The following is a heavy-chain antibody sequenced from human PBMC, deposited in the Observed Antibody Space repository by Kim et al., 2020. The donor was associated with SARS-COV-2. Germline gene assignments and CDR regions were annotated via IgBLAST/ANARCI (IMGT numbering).Heavy chain of an antibody. V-gene: IGHV3-33*05. Sequence: GGSLRLSCAASGFTFSSYGMHWVRQAPGNGLEWVAVISYDGSNKYYADSVKGRFTISRDNSKNTLYLQMNSLRAEDTAVYYCARQYYYDSSGYYYPNYYYYGMDVWGQETTVTVSS. CDR1: GFTFSSYG. CDR2: ISYDGSNK. D-gene: IGHD3-22*01. CDR3: ARQYYYDSSGYYYPNYYYYGMDV. J-gene: IGHJ6*02.